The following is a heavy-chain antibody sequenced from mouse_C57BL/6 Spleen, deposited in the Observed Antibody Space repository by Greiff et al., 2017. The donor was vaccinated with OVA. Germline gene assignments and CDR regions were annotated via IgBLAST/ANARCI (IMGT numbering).Heavy chain of an antibody. CDR1: GYAFSSSW. V-gene: IGHV1-82*01. CDR2: IYPGDGDT. Sequence: VQRVESGPELVKPGASVKISCKASGYAFSSSWMNWVKQRPGKGLEWIGRIYPGDGDTNYNGKFKGKATLTADKSSSTAYMQLSSLTSEDSEVSFCASHGSSRYFDVWGTGTTVTVSS. D-gene: IGHD1-1*01. CDR3: ASHGSSRYFDV. J-gene: IGHJ1*03.